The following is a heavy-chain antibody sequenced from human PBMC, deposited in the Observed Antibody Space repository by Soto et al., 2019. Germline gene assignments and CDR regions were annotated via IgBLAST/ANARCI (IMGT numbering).Heavy chain of an antibody. CDR2: ISYDGSNK. Sequence: QVQLVESGGGVVQPGRSLRLSCAASGFTFSSYAMHWVRQAPGKGLEWVAVISYDGSNKYYADSVKGRFTISRDNSKNTLYLQMNSLRAEDTAVYYCARDHLLLWFGEPARYGIDVWGQGTTVTVSS. CDR1: GFTFSSYA. D-gene: IGHD3-10*01. CDR3: ARDHLLLWFGEPARYGIDV. J-gene: IGHJ6*02. V-gene: IGHV3-30-3*01.